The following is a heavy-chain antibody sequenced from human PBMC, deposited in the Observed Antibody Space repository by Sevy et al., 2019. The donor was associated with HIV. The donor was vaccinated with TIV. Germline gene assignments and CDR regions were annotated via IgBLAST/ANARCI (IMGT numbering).Heavy chain of an antibody. Sequence: GGSLRLSCAASGFTFSSYAVTWVRQAPEKGLEWVSLIGGSGETKYYADSVRVQLTISSDNSKNTVYLQRNSLRAGDTSIYSCGRGGGWEVGSLDNWFDPWGQGTLVTVSS. V-gene: IGHV3-23*01. J-gene: IGHJ5*02. CDR1: GFTFSSYA. CDR3: GRGGGWEVGSLDNWFDP. D-gene: IGHD1-26*01. CDR2: IGGSGETK.